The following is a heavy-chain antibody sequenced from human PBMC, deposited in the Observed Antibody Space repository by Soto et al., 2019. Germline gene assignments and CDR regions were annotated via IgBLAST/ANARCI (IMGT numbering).Heavy chain of an antibody. CDR3: ARHFVSEYALDY. D-gene: IGHD2-2*01. V-gene: IGHV4-39*01. Sequence: PSETLSLTCTVPGGSISSSSYYWGWIRQPPGKGLEWIGSIYYSGSTYYNPSLKSRVTISVDTSKNQFSLKLSSVTAADTAVYYCARHFVSEYALDYWGQGTLVTVSS. J-gene: IGHJ4*02. CDR2: IYYSGST. CDR1: GGSISSSSYY.